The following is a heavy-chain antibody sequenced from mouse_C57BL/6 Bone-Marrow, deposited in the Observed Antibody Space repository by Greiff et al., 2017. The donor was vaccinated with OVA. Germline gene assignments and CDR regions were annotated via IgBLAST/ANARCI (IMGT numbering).Heavy chain of an antibody. V-gene: IGHV1-15*01. CDR2: IDPETGGT. D-gene: IGHD1-1*01. CDR1: GYTFTDYE. Sequence: QVQLKQSGAELVRPGASVTLSCKASGYTFTDYEMHWVKQTPVHGLEWIGAIDPETGGTAYNQKFKGKAILTADKSSSTAYMELRSLTSEDSAVYYCTVITTVVEGYFDVWGTGTTVTVSS. CDR3: TVITTVVEGYFDV. J-gene: IGHJ1*03.